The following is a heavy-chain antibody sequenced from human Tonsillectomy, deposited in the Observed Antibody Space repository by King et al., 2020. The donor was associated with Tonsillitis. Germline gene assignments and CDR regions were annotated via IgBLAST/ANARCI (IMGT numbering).Heavy chain of an antibody. CDR3: TSGIAAAGIFDY. V-gene: IGHV3-15*01. J-gene: IGHJ4*02. CDR1: GFTFNNAW. CDR2: IKSKTDGGTT. Sequence: VQLVESGGGLVKPGGSLRISCAASGFTFNNAWMSWVRQAPGKGLEWVGRIKSKTDGGTTDYAVPVKGRFTVSRDDSKNTPYLQMNSLKTEDTAVYFCTSGIAAAGIFDYWGQGTLVTVSS. D-gene: IGHD6-13*01.